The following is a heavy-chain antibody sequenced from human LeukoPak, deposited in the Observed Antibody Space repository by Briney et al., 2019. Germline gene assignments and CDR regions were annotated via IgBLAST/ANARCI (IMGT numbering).Heavy chain of an antibody. CDR1: AYTFTNYG. D-gene: IGHD1-26*01. CDR3: ARGRGSTSRY. J-gene: IGHJ4*02. Sequence: ASVKVSCKASAYTFTNYGITWVRQAPGQGLEWMGWISTHNGDTNYAQNLQDRVTMTTDTSTSTAYMELRSLRSDDTAVYYCARGRGSTSRYWGQGTLVTVSS. V-gene: IGHV1-18*01. CDR2: ISTHNGDT.